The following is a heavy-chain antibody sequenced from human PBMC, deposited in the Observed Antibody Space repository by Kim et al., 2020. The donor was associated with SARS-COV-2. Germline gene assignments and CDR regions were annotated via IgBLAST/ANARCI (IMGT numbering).Heavy chain of an antibody. CDR2: ITSDYRRI. CDR3: AREKGGNWFDP. D-gene: IGHD1-26*01. J-gene: IGHJ5*02. V-gene: IGHV3-43*01. CDR1: GFTFHEYT. Sequence: GGSLRLSCAASGFTFHEYTMHWVRQAPGRGLEWVSVITSDYRRIFYADSVKGRFTISRDNSKNTLYLQMNSLRIDDTALYYCAREKGGNWFDPWDQGTLVTVSS.